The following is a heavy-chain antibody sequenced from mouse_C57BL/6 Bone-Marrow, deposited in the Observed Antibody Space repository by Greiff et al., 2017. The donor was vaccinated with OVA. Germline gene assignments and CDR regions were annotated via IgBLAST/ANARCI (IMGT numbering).Heavy chain of an antibody. J-gene: IGHJ4*01. CDR2: LDPENGDT. CDR1: GFNIKDDY. CDR3: TQGYYYAMDY. V-gene: IGHV14-4*01. Sequence: EVQLQQSGAELVRPGASVKLSCTASGFNIKDDYMHWVKQRPEQGLEWIGWLDPENGDTEYASKFQGKATITADTSSNTAYLQLSSLTSEDTAVYYCTQGYYYAMDYWGQGTSVTVSS.